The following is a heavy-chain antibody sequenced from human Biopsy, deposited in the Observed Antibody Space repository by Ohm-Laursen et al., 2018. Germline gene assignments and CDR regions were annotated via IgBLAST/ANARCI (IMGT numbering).Heavy chain of an antibody. CDR3: AKASGYSSGWPIDY. CDR2: ISWNSGSV. CDR1: GFKFDDYA. V-gene: IGHV3-9*01. J-gene: IGHJ4*02. D-gene: IGHD6-19*01. Sequence: SLRLSCSAAGFKFDDYAMNWVRQAPGKGLEWVSGISWNSGSVVYADSVKGRFTISRDNAKNSLYLQMHSLRAEDTVFYYCAKASGYSSGWPIDYWGQGNLVTVSS.